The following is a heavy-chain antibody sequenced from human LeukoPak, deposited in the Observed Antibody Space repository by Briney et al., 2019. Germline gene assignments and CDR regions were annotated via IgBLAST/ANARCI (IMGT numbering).Heavy chain of an antibody. CDR2: IVVGSGNT. CDR3: AAGQVYCSSTSCYKGYYYCYMDV. Sequence: ASVKVSXKASGFTFTSSAMQWVRQARGQRLEWIGWIVVGSGNTNYAQKFQERVTITRDMSTSTAHMGLSSLRSEDTAVYYCAAGQVYCSSTSCYKGYYYCYMDVWGKGTTVTVSS. V-gene: IGHV1-58*02. CDR1: GFTFTSSA. D-gene: IGHD2-2*02. J-gene: IGHJ6*03.